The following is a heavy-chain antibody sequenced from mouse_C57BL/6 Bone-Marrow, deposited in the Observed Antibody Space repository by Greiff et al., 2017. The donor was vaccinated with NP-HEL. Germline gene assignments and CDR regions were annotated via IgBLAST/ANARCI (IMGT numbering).Heavy chain of an antibody. J-gene: IGHJ4*01. V-gene: IGHV5-4*01. CDR1: GFTFSSYA. CDR3: ARERPYYYAMDY. CDR2: ISDGGSYT. D-gene: IGHD1-2*01. Sequence: DVHLVESGGGLVKPGGSLKLSCAASGFTFSSYAMSWVRQTPEKRLEWVATISDGGSYTYYPDNVKGRFTISRDNAKNNLYLQMSHLKSEDTAMYYCARERPYYYAMDYWGQGTSVTVSS.